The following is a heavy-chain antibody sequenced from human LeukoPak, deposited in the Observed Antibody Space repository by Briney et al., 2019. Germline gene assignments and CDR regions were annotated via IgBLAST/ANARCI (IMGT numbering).Heavy chain of an antibody. Sequence: ASVKVSCRASGYTFTSYGVSWVRQAPGQGLEWMGWISAYNGNTNYAQKLQGRVTMTTDTSTSTAYMELRSLRSDDTAVYYCARERVYYGSGYFDYWGQGTLVTVSS. CDR1: GYTFTSYG. CDR3: ARERVYYGSGYFDY. V-gene: IGHV1-18*01. D-gene: IGHD3-10*01. J-gene: IGHJ4*02. CDR2: ISAYNGNT.